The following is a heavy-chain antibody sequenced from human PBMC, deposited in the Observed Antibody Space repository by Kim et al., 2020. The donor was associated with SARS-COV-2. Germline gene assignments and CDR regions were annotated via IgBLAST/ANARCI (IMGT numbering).Heavy chain of an antibody. J-gene: IGHJ4*02. CDR2: ISYDGSNK. CDR3: ARGKIRYSSGWFRGFV. Sequence: GGSLRLSCAASGFTFSSYAMHWVRQAPGKGLEWVAVISYDGSNKYYADSVKGRFTISRDNSKNTLYLQMNSLRAEDTAVYYCARGKIRYSSGWFRGFVWGQGTLVTVSS. V-gene: IGHV3-30*04. D-gene: IGHD6-19*01. CDR1: GFTFSSYA.